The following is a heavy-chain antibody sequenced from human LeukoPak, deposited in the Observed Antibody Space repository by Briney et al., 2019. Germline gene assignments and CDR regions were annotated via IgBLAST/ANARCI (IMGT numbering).Heavy chain of an antibody. Sequence: PGGSLRLSCTASGFTFGDYAMSWVRQAPGKGLEWVGFISSKAYGGTTQYAASVKGRFTISRDDSKSIAYLQMNSLKTEDAAVYYCTRYCGGDCFDAFDIWGQGTMVTVSS. CDR1: GFTFGDYA. CDR2: ISSKAYGGTT. J-gene: IGHJ3*02. CDR3: TRYCGGDCFDAFDI. D-gene: IGHD2-21*02. V-gene: IGHV3-49*04.